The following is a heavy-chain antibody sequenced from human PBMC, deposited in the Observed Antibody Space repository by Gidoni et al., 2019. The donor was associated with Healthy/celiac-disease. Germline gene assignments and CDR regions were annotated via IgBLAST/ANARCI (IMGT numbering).Heavy chain of an antibody. CDR2: ISYDGSNK. CDR1: GFTFSSYA. CDR3: ARAPAAAGPFDY. Sequence: QVQLVESGGGVVQPGRSLRLSCAASGFTFSSYAMHWVRQAPGKGLEWVAVISYDGSNKDYAGSVKGRFTISRDNSKNTLYLQMNSLRAEDTAVYYCARAPAAAGPFDYWGQGTLVTVSS. V-gene: IGHV3-30-3*01. J-gene: IGHJ4*02. D-gene: IGHD6-13*01.